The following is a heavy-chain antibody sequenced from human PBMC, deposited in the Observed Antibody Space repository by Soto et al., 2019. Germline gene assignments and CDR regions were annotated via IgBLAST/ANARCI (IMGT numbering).Heavy chain of an antibody. CDR2: VTGGGTII. D-gene: IGHD3-10*01. J-gene: IGHJ5*02. V-gene: IGHV3-23*01. Sequence: EVQLLESGGGLVQPGGSLRLSCAASGFTFSDSAMTWVRQAPGKGLEWVSIVTGGGTIIYYADSVKGRFTVSRDNSKNTLYVQMNNLRPEDTATYYCAKCGSGSYSLFDPWGQGTLVTVYS. CDR1: GFTFSDSA. CDR3: AKCGSGSYSLFDP.